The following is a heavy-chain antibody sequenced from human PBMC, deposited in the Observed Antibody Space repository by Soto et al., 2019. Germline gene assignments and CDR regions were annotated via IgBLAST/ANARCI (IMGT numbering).Heavy chain of an antibody. Sequence: ASVKVSCKASGYTFTNNVIHWLRLAPGQTLEWMGWIHTAKGNTKYSQKFEDRVTLTRDTAASTACMELKSLRSDDTAVYYCARDPIWTYTWNYARLNYLDPWGQGTLVTVSS. D-gene: IGHD1-7*01. J-gene: IGHJ5*02. CDR3: ARDPIWTYTWNYARLNYLDP. V-gene: IGHV1-3*04. CDR2: IHTAKGNT. CDR1: GYTFTNNV.